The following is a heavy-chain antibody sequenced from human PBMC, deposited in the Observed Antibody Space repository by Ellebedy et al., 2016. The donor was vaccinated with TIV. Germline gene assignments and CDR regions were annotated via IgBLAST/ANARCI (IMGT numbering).Heavy chain of an antibody. CDR1: VSSFTSYW. CDR3: PRTIEDIVVVVAATGISAFDI. Sequence: GESLKISCNFSVSSFTSYWIFLSRPIPGKGLDCIVIISPFYSDTRYSPSFQGQVTISADKSINTAYLQWSSLQSAENERYYCPRTIEDIVVVVAATGISAFDIWGQGTMVTVSS. CDR2: ISPFYSDT. J-gene: IGHJ3*02. V-gene: IGHV5-51*01. D-gene: IGHD2-15*01.